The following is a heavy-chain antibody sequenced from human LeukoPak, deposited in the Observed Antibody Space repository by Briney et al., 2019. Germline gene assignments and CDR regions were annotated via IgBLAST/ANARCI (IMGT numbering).Heavy chain of an antibody. CDR1: GGSFSGYY. CDR3: ARGLRYYYDSSGYYSPGFVDY. Sequence: SETLPLTCAVYGGSFSGYYWSWIRQPPGKGLEWIGEINHSGSTNYNPSLKSRVTISVDTSKNQFSLKLSSVTAADTAVYYCARGLRYYYDSSGYYSPGFVDYWGQGTLVTVSS. V-gene: IGHV4-34*01. J-gene: IGHJ4*02. D-gene: IGHD3-22*01. CDR2: INHSGST.